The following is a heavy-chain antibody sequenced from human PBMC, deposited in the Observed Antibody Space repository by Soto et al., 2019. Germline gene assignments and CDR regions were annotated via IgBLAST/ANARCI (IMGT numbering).Heavy chain of an antibody. D-gene: IGHD3-10*01. CDR3: ARDPMVRGVIAYYYYGMDV. CDR2: IKQDGSEK. V-gene: IGHV3-7*05. J-gene: IGHJ6*02. Sequence: GGSLRLSCAASGFTFSSYWMSWVRQAPGKGLEWVANIKQDGSEKYYVDSVKGRFTIPRDNAKNSLYLQMNSMRAEDTAVYYCARDPMVRGVIAYYYYGMDVWGQGTTVTVSS. CDR1: GFTFSSYW.